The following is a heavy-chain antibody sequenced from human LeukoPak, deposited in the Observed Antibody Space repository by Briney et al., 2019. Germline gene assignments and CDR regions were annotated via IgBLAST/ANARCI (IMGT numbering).Heavy chain of an antibody. J-gene: IGHJ4*02. CDR2: IYSGGST. D-gene: IGHD3-22*01. CDR1: GFTVSSNY. V-gene: IGHV3-53*01. CDR3: ASVSYDSRGYYDY. Sequence: PGGSLRLSCAASGFTVSSNYMSWVRQAPGKGLEWVSVIYSGGSTYYADSVKGRFTIPRDNSKNTLYLQMNSLRAEDTAVYYCASVSYDSRGYYDYWGQGTLVTVSS.